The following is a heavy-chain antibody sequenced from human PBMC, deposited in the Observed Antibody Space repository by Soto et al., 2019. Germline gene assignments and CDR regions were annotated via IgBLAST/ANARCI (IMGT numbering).Heavy chain of an antibody. CDR2: LHYNGNT. V-gene: IGHV4-59*01. CDR3: AREGNLGRWLQPLDF. CDR1: GVSISTYY. J-gene: IGHJ4*02. D-gene: IGHD5-12*01. Sequence: PSETLSLTCTVTGVSISTYYWSWIRQPPGKRLEWLGYLHYNGNTKYNPSLKSRVTMSVDTSKNQFSLKLISVTAADTAKYFCAREGNLGRWLQPLDFWGQGTLVTVS.